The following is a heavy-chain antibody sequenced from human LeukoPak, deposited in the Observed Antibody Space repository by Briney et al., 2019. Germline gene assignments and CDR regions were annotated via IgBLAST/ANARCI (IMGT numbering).Heavy chain of an antibody. CDR2: IKRSGGTT. CDR3: TTNDAFDI. CDR1: GFSFSNAW. J-gene: IGHJ3*02. V-gene: IGHV3-15*01. Sequence: PGGSLRLSCAASGFSFSNAWMSWVRQAPAKGLEWVGRIKRSGGTTELAAPVKGRFTISRDDSKKTLYLQMSSLKTEDTAVYYCTTNDAFDIWGQGTMVTVSS.